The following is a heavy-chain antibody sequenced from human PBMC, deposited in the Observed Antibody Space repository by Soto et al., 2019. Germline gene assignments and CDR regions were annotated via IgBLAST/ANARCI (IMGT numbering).Heavy chain of an antibody. D-gene: IGHD2-15*01. CDR1: GGSISSSSYY. J-gene: IGHJ4*02. Sequence: QLQLQESGPGLVKPSETLSLTCTVSGGSISSSSYYWGWIRQPPGKGLEWIGGIYHSGSTYYNPSLMSRVTISVDTSKKQFSLKLSSVTAADTAVYYCARHQKYGGNPDYWGQGTLVTVSS. V-gene: IGHV4-39*01. CDR2: IYHSGST. CDR3: ARHQKYGGNPDY.